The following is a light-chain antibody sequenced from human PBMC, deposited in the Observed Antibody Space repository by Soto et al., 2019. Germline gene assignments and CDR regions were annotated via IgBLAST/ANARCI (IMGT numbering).Light chain of an antibody. CDR3: LRYNSYPHP. Sequence: DIQMTQSPSTLSASVGDRVTITSRASQSINNWLAWHQQRPGTAPKLLIYRASTLQTGAPSRFSGSASGTEFTLTISSLQPDDFATYYCLRYNSYPHPFGEGNKLEI. V-gene: IGKV1-5*03. CDR1: QSINNW. J-gene: IGKJ2*01. CDR2: RAS.